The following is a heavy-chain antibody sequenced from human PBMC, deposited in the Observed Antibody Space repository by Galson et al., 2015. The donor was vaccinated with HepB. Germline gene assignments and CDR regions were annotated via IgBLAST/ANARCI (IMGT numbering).Heavy chain of an antibody. CDR2: ISGSGIGT. J-gene: IGHJ4*02. V-gene: IGHV3-23*01. Sequence: SLRLSCAASGFTFSSYAMSWVRQAPGKGLEWVSSISGSGIGTYYADSVKGRSTISRDKSKNTLYLQMNSLRAEDTAVYYCAKIPSYYFDSSAYSQFDYWGQGTLVTVSS. CDR3: AKIPSYYFDSSAYSQFDY. CDR1: GFTFSSYA. D-gene: IGHD3-22*01.